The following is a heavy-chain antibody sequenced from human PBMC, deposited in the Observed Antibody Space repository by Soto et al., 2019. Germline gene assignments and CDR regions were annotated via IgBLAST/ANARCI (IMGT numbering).Heavy chain of an antibody. CDR2: ISYDGSNK. Sequence: QVQLVESGGGVVQPGRSLRLSCAASGFTFSSYGMHWVRQAPGKGLEWVAVISYDGSNKYYADSVKGRFTISRDNSKNTLYLQMNILRAEDTAVYYCAKEEGTGNYYGSGSYYYFDYWGQGTLVTVSS. V-gene: IGHV3-30*18. CDR1: GFTFSSYG. J-gene: IGHJ4*02. D-gene: IGHD3-10*01. CDR3: AKEEGTGNYYGSGSYYYFDY.